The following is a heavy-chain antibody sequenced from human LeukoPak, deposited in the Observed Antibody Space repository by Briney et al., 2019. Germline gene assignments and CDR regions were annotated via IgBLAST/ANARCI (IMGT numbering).Heavy chain of an antibody. CDR2: IIPIFGTA. CDR1: GGTFSSYA. CDR3: ARDRDDSSGKFDY. Sequence: ASVKVSCKASGGTFSSYAISWVRQPPGQGLERMGGIIPIFGTANYAQKFQGRVTITADESTSTAYMELSSLRSEDTAVYYCARDRDDSSGKFDYWGQGTLVTVSS. D-gene: IGHD6-19*01. V-gene: IGHV1-69*13. J-gene: IGHJ4*02.